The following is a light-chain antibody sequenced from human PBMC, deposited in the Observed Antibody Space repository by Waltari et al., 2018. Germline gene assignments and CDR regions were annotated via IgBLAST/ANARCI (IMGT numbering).Light chain of an antibody. CDR1: SSDVGGYNY. CDR3: SSYTSSSTLV. Sequence: QSALTQPASVSGSPGQSITISCTGTSSDVGGYNYVSWYQQHPGKAPNLRIYEVSNRPSGVSNRFSGSKSGNTASLTISGLQAEDEADYYCSSYTSSSTLVFGTGTKVTVL. J-gene: IGLJ1*01. V-gene: IGLV2-14*01. CDR2: EVS.